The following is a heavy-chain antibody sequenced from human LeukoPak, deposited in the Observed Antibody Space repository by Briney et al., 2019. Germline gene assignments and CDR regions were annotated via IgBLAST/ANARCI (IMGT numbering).Heavy chain of an antibody. Sequence: ASVKVSCKASGYTFTSYGISWVRQAPGQGLEWMGWINPNSGGTNYAQKFQGRVTMTRDTSISTAYMELSRLRSDDTAVYYCARVVVAATNNWFDPWGQGTLVTVSS. CDR1: GYTFTSYG. V-gene: IGHV1-2*02. CDR2: INPNSGGT. J-gene: IGHJ5*02. D-gene: IGHD2-15*01. CDR3: ARVVVAATNNWFDP.